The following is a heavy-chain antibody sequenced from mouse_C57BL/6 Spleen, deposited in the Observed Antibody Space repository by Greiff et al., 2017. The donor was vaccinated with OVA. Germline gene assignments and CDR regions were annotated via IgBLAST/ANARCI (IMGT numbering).Heavy chain of an antibody. D-gene: IGHD2-4*01. J-gene: IGHJ3*01. CDR2: ISYSGST. CDR3: ARGGLRFAWFAY. Sequence: EVQLVESGPGMVKPSQSLSLTCTVTGYSITSGYDWHWIRHFPGNKLEWMGYISYSGSTNYNPSLKSRISITHDTSKNHFFLKLNSVTTEDTATYYCARGGLRFAWFAYWGQGTLVTVSA. CDR1: GYSITSGYD. V-gene: IGHV3-1*01.